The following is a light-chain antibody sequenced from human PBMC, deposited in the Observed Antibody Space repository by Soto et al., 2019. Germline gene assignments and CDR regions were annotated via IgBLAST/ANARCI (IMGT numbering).Light chain of an antibody. Sequence: QSVLTQPPSASGTPGQRVTISCSGSTSNIGTNYVYWYQHLPGTAPKLLIYRDVNWPSGVPDQFSGSKSGTSASLAISGLRSEDEADYYCAAWDDSLSEMVFGGGTKLTVL. J-gene: IGLJ3*02. CDR2: RDV. V-gene: IGLV1-47*01. CDR3: AAWDDSLSEMV. CDR1: TSNIGTNY.